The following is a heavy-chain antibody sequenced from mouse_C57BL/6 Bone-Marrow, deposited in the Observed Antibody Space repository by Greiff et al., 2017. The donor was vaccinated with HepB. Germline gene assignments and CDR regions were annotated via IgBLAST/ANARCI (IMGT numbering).Heavy chain of an antibody. CDR3: ARRAMVTHWYFDV. Sequence: EVQLVESVAELVRPGASVKLSCTASGFNIKNTYMHWVKQRPEQGLEWIGRIDPANGNTKYAPKFQGKATITADTSSNTAYLQLSSLTSEDTAIYCCARRAMVTHWYFDVWGTGTTVTVSS. V-gene: IGHV14-3*01. CDR2: IDPANGNT. D-gene: IGHD2-2*01. CDR1: GFNIKNTY. J-gene: IGHJ1*03.